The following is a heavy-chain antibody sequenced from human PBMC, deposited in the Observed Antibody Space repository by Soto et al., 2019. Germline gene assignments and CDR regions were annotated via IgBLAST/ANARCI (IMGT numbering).Heavy chain of an antibody. V-gene: IGHV3-53*01. CDR3: ARACTDYCDSSGYYSPYLDY. Sequence: GGSLRLSCAASGFTVSSNYMSWVRQAPGKGLEWVSVIYSGGSTYYADSVKGRFTISRDNSKNTLYLQMNSLRAEDTAVYYCARACTDYCDSSGYYSPYLDYWGQGALVTVSS. J-gene: IGHJ4*02. D-gene: IGHD3-22*01. CDR1: GFTVSSNY. CDR2: IYSGGST.